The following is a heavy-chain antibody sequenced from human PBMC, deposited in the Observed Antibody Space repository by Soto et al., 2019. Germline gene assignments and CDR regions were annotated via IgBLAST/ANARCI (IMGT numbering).Heavy chain of an antibody. CDR2: ISSSGSYT. Sequence: PVGPLRLSCSSSLFNFNDYYMNWIRQAPVKGLELISYISSSGSYTNYADSVKGRFTISRDNAKNSLYLQMTGLRAEDTAIYYCATRSGAAWGQGNLVTVSS. V-gene: IGHV3-11*03. CDR1: LFNFNDYY. D-gene: IGHD3-10*01. J-gene: IGHJ5*02. CDR3: ATRSGAA.